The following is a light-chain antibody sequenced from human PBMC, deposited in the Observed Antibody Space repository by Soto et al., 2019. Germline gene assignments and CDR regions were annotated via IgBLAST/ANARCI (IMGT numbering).Light chain of an antibody. CDR3: RSYTSRSTLYV. V-gene: IGLV2-14*01. CDR1: SSDIGGYNY. CDR2: EVT. Sequence: QSALTQPASVSGSPGQSSTVSCTGTSSDIGGYNYVSWYQQHPGKAPKLMVYEVTNRPSGVSDRFSGSKSGNTASLTISGLQADDEGYYYCRSYTSRSTLYVFGTGTKLTVL. J-gene: IGLJ1*01.